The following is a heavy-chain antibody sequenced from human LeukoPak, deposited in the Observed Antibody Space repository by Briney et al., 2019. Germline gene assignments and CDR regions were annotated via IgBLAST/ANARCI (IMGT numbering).Heavy chain of an antibody. CDR2: IYTSGST. CDR1: GGSISSYY. J-gene: IGHJ4*02. D-gene: IGHD3-22*01. CDR3: ASQYFLILSLYYFDY. Sequence: SSETLSLTCTVSGGSISSYYWSWIRQPAGKGLEWIGRIYTSGSTNYNPSLKSRVTMPVDTSKNQFSLKLSSVTAADTAVYYCASQYFLILSLYYFDYWGQGTLVTVSS. V-gene: IGHV4-4*07.